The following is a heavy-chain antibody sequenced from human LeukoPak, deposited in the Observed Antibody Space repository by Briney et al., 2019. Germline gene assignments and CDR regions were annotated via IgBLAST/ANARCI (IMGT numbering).Heavy chain of an antibody. CDR2: IIQDGSEK. V-gene: IGHV3-7*05. CDR3: ARDSPGIMIFGVVTPN. CDR1: GFTFSSFW. D-gene: IGHD3-3*01. J-gene: IGHJ4*02. Sequence: GGSLRLSCAASGFTFSSFWMSWVRQAPGKGLEWVAKIIQDGSEKYYVDSVKGRFTISRDNAKNSLYLQMNSLRAEHTAVYYCARDSPGIMIFGVVTPNGGQGTLVTVSS.